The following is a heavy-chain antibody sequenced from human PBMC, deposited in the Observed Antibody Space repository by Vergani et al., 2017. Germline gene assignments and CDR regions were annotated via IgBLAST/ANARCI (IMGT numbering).Heavy chain of an antibody. J-gene: IGHJ3*02. V-gene: IGHV3-33*01. Sequence: QVQLVESGGGVVQPGRSLRLSCAASGFTFSSYGMHWVRQAPGKGLEWVAVIWYDGSNKYYADSMKGRFTISRDNSKNTLYLQMNSLRAEDTAVYYCARGITGTPYAFDIWGQGTMVTVSS. D-gene: IGHD1-20*01. CDR3: ARGITGTPYAFDI. CDR2: IWYDGSNK. CDR1: GFTFSSYG.